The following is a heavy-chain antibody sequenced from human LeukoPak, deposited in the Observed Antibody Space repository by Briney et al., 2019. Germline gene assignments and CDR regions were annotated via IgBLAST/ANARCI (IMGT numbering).Heavy chain of an antibody. Sequence: PSETLSLTCTVSGGSISSSSYYWGWIRQPPGKGLEWIGSIYYSGSTYYNPSLKSRVTISVDTSKNQFSLKLSSVAAADTAVYYCASGYYYDSSGYSLPLDYWGQGTLVTVSS. CDR1: GGSISSSSYY. CDR3: ASGYYYDSSGYSLPLDY. V-gene: IGHV4-39*07. D-gene: IGHD3-22*01. CDR2: IYYSGST. J-gene: IGHJ4*02.